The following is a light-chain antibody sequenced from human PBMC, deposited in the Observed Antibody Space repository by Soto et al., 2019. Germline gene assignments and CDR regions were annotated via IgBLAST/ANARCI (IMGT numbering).Light chain of an antibody. J-gene: IGKJ5*01. CDR1: QGLSSC. Sequence: DIQLTQSPSSISASVGDRVTITCRASQGLSSCLSWYQHRPGKAPKLLIYAASNLQSGFPSRFRGSCSVAEVTLTIGSLQPEGFATYYCQQAYRFPVTFSQWTRREMK. V-gene: IGKV1D-12*01. CDR3: QQAYRFPVT. CDR2: AAS.